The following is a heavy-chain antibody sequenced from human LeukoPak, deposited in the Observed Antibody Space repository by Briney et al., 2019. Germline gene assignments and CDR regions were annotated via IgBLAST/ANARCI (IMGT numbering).Heavy chain of an antibody. CDR2: ITTTVGDT. J-gene: IGHJ1*01. CDR3: AKDDSSGLITLGTFQH. Sequence: PGGSLRLSCVASGFTFTDYAMTWVRQPPGRRLEWVSTITTTVGDTHYADSVKGRFTVSRDNARNSLYLQMSSLRAEDTAVYYCAKDDSSGLITLGTFQHWGQGTLVTVSS. CDR1: GFTFTDYA. V-gene: IGHV3-23*01. D-gene: IGHD3-10*01.